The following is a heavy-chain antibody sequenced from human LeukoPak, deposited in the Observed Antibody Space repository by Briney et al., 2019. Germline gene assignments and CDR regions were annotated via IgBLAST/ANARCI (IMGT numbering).Heavy chain of an antibody. V-gene: IGHV3-23*01. CDR3: ARGPGRYYYYYMDV. Sequence: GGSLRLSCAASGFTFSSHGMNWVRQAPGKGLEWVSGISPSGGITYYTDSVKGRFTISRDNSKNTVSLQMNSLRAEDTALYYCARGPGRYYYYYMDVWGKGTTVTVSS. D-gene: IGHD1-26*01. CDR1: GFTFSSHG. J-gene: IGHJ6*03. CDR2: ISPSGGIT.